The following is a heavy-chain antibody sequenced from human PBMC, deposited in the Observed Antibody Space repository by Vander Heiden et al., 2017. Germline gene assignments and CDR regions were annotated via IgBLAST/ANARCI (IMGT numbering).Heavy chain of an antibody. D-gene: IGHD1-26*01. CDR2: ISSSGVST. V-gene: IGHV3-23*01. J-gene: IGHJ4*02. CDR1: GFPFSSYP. CDR3: ANKSPDSSADGGTFE. Sequence: EVQLLESGGGLVQPGGSLRLSCAASGFPFSSYPMHWVRQAPGKGLEWVSGISSSGVSTIYADSVKGRFTISRDNSKNTLYLQMSSLRGEDTAVYYCANKSPDSSADGGTFEWGQGTLVTVSS.